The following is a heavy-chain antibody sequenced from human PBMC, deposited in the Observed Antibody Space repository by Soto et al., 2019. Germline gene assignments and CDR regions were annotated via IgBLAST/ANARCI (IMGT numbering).Heavy chain of an antibody. CDR1: GFSFSSYW. CDR3: ARSMGWGDAADI. D-gene: IGHD3-16*01. Sequence: EVQLVESGGGLVQPGGSLRLSCVVSGFSFSSYWMSWVRQVPGQGLEWVANIKEDGSETYYVDSVKGRFTISRDNAKNSLFLQMNSLRAEDTAVYYCARSMGWGDAADIWGQGTMVTVSS. J-gene: IGHJ3*02. V-gene: IGHV3-7*01. CDR2: IKEDGSET.